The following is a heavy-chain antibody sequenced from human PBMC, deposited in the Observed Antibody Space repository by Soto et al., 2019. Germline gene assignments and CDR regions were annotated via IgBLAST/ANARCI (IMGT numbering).Heavy chain of an antibody. CDR3: ARDYYDSSGYLSDYFDY. J-gene: IGHJ4*02. Sequence: PSETLSLTCTVSGGSISSGDYYWSWIRQPPGKGLEWIGYIYYSGSTYYNPSLKSRVTISVDTSKNQFSLKLSSVTAADTAVYYCARDYYDSSGYLSDYFDYWGQGTLVTVSS. D-gene: IGHD3-22*01. CDR1: GGSISSGDYY. V-gene: IGHV4-30-4*01. CDR2: IYYSGST.